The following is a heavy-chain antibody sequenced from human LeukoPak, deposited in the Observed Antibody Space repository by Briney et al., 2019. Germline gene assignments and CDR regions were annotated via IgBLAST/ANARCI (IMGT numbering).Heavy chain of an antibody. J-gene: IGHJ4*02. CDR2: IYYSGST. CDR1: GGSISSGGYY. V-gene: IGHV4-31*03. Sequence: PSETLSLTCTVSGGSISSGGYYWSWIRQHPGKGLEWIGYIYYSGSTYYNPSLKSRVTISVDTSKNQFSLKLSSVTAADTAVYYCARLTAKLELDYFDYWGQGTLVTVSS. CDR3: ARLTAKLELDYFDY. D-gene: IGHD1-7*01.